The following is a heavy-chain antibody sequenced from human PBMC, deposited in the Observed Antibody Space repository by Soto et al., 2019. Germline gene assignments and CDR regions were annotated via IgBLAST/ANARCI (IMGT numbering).Heavy chain of an antibody. Sequence: QVQLVESGGGVVQPGRSLRLSCAASGFTFSSCGMHWVRQAPGKGLEWVSLIWYDASEEYYADSVKGRFTISRDNSKNTLYLQMNKLRAEDTAGYYCAREGYCSGGICESDYWGQGTLVTVSS. CDR1: GFTFSSCG. D-gene: IGHD2-15*01. CDR2: IWYDASEE. J-gene: IGHJ4*02. V-gene: IGHV3-33*01. CDR3: AREGYCSGGICESDY.